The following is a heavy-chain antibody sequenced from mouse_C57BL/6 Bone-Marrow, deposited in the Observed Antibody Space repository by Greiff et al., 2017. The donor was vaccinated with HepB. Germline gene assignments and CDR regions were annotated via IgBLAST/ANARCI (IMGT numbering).Heavy chain of an antibody. V-gene: IGHV14-3*01. CDR2: IDPANGHT. J-gene: IGHJ3*01. Sequence: EVQLQQSVAELVRPGASVKLSCTASGFNIKNTYMHWVKQRPEQGLEWIGRIDPANGHTKYAPKFQGKATITADTSSNTAYLQLSSLTSEDTSIYYCAIRYGSSYTWFAYWGQGTLVTVSA. CDR1: GFNIKNTY. D-gene: IGHD1-1*01. CDR3: AIRYGSSYTWFAY.